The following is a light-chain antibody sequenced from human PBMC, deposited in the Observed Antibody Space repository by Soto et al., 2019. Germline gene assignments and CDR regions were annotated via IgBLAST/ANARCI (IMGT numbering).Light chain of an antibody. CDR1: QGISSS. CDR3: QLLANFPLT. Sequence: DIQLTQSPSFLSASVGDRVTITCRASQGISSSLAWYQQKPGEAPKLLIYAASTLQSGVPSRFSGSGYGTAFTLTISSLQPEDFASYYCQLLANFPLTFGQGTRLEIK. CDR2: AAS. V-gene: IGKV1-9*01. J-gene: IGKJ5*01.